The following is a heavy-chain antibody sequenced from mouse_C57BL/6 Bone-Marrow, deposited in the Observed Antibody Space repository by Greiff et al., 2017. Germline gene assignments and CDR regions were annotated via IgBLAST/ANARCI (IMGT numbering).Heavy chain of an antibody. CDR3: ARRGLITTVVARIFYYAMDY. D-gene: IGHD1-1*01. CDR2: INPNNGGT. J-gene: IGHJ4*01. V-gene: IGHV1-18*01. CDR1: GYTFTDYN. Sequence: EVQLQQSGPELVKPGASVKIPCKASGYTFTDYNMDWVKQSHGKSLEWIGDINPNNGGTIYNQKFKGKATLTVDKSSSTAYMELRSLTSEDTAVYYCARRGLITTVVARIFYYAMDYWGQGTSVTVSS.